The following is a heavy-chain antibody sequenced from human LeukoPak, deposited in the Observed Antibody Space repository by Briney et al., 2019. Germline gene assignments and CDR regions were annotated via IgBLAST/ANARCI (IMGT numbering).Heavy chain of an antibody. CDR1: GFTFSSYW. Sequence: PGGSLRLSCAASGFTFSSYWMSWVRQAPGKGLEWVANIKQDGSEKYYVDSVKGRFTISRDNAKNSLYLQMNSLRAEDTAVYYCARDTGPAGDNWSDPWGQGTLVTVSS. D-gene: IGHD2-2*01. CDR2: IKQDGSEK. V-gene: IGHV3-7*01. J-gene: IGHJ5*02. CDR3: ARDTGPAGDNWSDP.